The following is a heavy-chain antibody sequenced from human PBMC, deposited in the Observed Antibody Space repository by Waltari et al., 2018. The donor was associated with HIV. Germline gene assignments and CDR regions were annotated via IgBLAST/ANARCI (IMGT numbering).Heavy chain of an antibody. CDR2: VNPKNGVA. D-gene: IGHD1-1*01. CDR1: GYSFNDYY. J-gene: IGHJ5*02. Sequence: QEQLVQSGAEVKKPGASVKVSCKASGYSFNDYYIHWIRQAPGQGLESVGWVNPKNGVAHYAQKFEGRVTISSDTSSITVYMDFRRLTSDDTAVFYCVRGGTHPWGQGTLITVSS. CDR3: VRGGTHP. V-gene: IGHV1-2*02.